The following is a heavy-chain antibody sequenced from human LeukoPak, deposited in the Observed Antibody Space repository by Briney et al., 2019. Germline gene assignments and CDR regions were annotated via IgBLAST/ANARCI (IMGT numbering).Heavy chain of an antibody. CDR3: ARRPTPHPPGIAAAGHSPPTYWFDP. CDR1: GGSISSSSYY. CDR2: IYYSGST. Sequence: SETLSLTCTVSGGSISSSSYYWGWIRQPPGKGLEWIGSIYYSGSTYYNPSLKSRVTISVDTSKNQFSLKLSSVTAADTAVYYCARRPTPHPPGIAAAGHSPPTYWFDPWGQGTLVTVSS. V-gene: IGHV4-39*07. D-gene: IGHD6-13*01. J-gene: IGHJ5*02.